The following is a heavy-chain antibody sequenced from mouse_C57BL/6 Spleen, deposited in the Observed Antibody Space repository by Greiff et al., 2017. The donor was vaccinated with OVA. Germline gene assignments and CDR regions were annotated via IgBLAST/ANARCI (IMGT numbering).Heavy chain of an antibody. Sequence: VESGGGLVKPGGSLKLSCAASGFTFSSYTMSWVRQTPEKRLEWVATISGGGGNTYYPDSVKGRFTISRDNAKNPLYLQMSSLRSEDTALYYCARAYINYGGFDVWGTGTTVTVSS. CDR2: ISGGGGNT. J-gene: IGHJ1*03. CDR3: ARAYINYGGFDV. V-gene: IGHV5-9*01. D-gene: IGHD2-5*01. CDR1: GFTFSSYT.